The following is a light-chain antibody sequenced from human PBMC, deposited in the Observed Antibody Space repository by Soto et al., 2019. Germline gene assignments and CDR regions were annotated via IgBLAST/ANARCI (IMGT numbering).Light chain of an antibody. V-gene: IGKV3-11*01. Sequence: EIVLTQSPVTLSLSPGERATLSCRASQSVGGFLAWYQQKSGQAPRLLIYDTSKRATGIAARFSGSVSGTDFTLTISSLEPEDFAIYHCQHRSNWPPMYTFGQGTKLEIK. CDR2: DTS. CDR1: QSVGGF. J-gene: IGKJ2*01. CDR3: QHRSNWPPMYT.